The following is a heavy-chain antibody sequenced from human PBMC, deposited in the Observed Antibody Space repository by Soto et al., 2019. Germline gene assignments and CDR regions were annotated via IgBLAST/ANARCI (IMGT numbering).Heavy chain of an antibody. Sequence: GGSLRLSCASSGFTFISYAMSWVRQAPGKGLEWVSAISGSGGSTYYADSVKGRFTISRDNSKNTLYLQMNSLRAEDTAVYYCAKGGRPAADWYFDLWGRGTLVTVSS. CDR1: GFTFISYA. J-gene: IGHJ2*01. CDR3: AKGGRPAADWYFDL. CDR2: ISGSGGST. D-gene: IGHD6-25*01. V-gene: IGHV3-23*01.